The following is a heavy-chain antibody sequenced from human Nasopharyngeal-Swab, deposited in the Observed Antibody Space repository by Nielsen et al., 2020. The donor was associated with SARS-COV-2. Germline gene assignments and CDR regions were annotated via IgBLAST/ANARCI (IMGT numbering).Heavy chain of an antibody. CDR1: GFTFSNYA. J-gene: IGHJ6*02. CDR2: IRGSGGTT. Sequence: GESLKISCAASGFTFSNYAMSWVRQAPGKGLERVSAIRGSGGTTYYADSVKGRLTISRDNSKNTLYLQMNSLRAEDTAVYYCARSQPPEYYEDRGGSYYYGMDVWGQGTTVTVSS. CDR3: ARSQPPEYYEDRGGSYYYGMDV. D-gene: IGHD3-16*01. V-gene: IGHV3-23*01.